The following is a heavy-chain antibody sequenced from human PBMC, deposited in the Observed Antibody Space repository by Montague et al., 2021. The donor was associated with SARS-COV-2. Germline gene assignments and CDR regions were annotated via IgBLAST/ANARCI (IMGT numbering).Heavy chain of an antibody. Sequence: SGSTNYNPSLKSRVTISVDTSKNQFSLKLSSVTAADTAVYYCARVGDMNWFDPWGQGTLVTVSS. J-gene: IGHJ5*02. CDR3: ARVGDMNWFDP. D-gene: IGHD2-21*01. V-gene: IGHV4-59*01. CDR2: SGST.